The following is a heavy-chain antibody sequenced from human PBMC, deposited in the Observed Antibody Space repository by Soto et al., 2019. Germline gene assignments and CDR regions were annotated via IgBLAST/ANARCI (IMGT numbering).Heavy chain of an antibody. D-gene: IGHD4-17*01. Sequence: DVQLVKSGGGLIQPGGSLRLSCAASGITATNGHMSWVHQAPGKGLEWVSVIYSDDNTYYADSVKGRFTISRDTSKNTVYLQMNSLRAEDTAVYYCARDWNGDKYFDFWDQGSLVTVSS. CDR3: ARDWNGDKYFDF. V-gene: IGHV3-53*01. J-gene: IGHJ4*02. CDR1: GITATNGH. CDR2: IYSDDNT.